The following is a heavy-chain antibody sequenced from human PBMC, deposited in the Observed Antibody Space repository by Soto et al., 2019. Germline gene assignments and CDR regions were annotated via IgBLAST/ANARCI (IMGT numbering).Heavy chain of an antibody. CDR2: IKHSGSS. D-gene: IGHD2-21*02. V-gene: IGHV4-34*01. J-gene: IGHJ6*02. Sequence: PSETLSLTCAVYAGSFSHYYWNWIRQSPGKGLEWIGKIKHSGSSNYNPSLRSRVSISVDMSKNQFSLKLSSVTAADTAVHYCARGPGVTSAGRYYYYGMDVWGQGTTVTVSS. CDR3: ARGPGVTSAGRYYYYGMDV. CDR1: AGSFSHYY.